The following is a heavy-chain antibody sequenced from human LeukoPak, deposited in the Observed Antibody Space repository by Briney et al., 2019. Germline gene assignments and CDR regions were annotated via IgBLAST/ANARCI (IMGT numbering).Heavy chain of an antibody. V-gene: IGHV3-30*03. CDR2: VSYDGTNK. CDR3: GSPSRAHIVVVPLDV. D-gene: IGHD2-2*01. J-gene: IGHJ6*02. Sequence: PGRSMGLSCAVSGLTFSLDGMHWVRQAPGKGLEWVGVVSYDGTNKFYADSVKGRFTISRDNPKNTVYLQMNSLRAEDTAVYYCGSPSRAHIVVVPLDVWGQGTTVTVSS. CDR1: GLTFSLDG.